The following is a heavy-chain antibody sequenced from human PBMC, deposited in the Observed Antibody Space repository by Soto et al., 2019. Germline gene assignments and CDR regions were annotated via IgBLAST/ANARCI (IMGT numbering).Heavy chain of an antibody. D-gene: IGHD4-17*01. CDR3: ARENYGGNSLYCYYGTDV. Sequence: QLKLVESGGGAVQPGRALRLSCAASGVTFSSYAMHWVRQAPGKGLAWVAVISYDGSNKYYADSVKSRFTISRYNAKNTLYLQMKSLRAEDTAVYYCARENYGGNSLYCYYGTDVGGQGPTVT. V-gene: IGHV3-30-3*01. J-gene: IGHJ6*02. CDR1: GVTFSSYA. CDR2: ISYDGSNK.